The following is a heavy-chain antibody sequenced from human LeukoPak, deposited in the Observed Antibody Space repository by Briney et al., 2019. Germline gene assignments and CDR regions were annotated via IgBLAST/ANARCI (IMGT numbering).Heavy chain of an antibody. V-gene: IGHV3-74*01. CDR1: GFTFSRYW. CDR3: ARDVGGAGSH. J-gene: IGHJ4*02. D-gene: IGHD3-10*01. Sequence: GESLRLSCAASGFTFSRYWMHWVRQAPGEGLVWVSRIDEHGTTIDYADSVRDRFTISRDNAKNTLYLHMNSLRAEDTAMYYCARDVGGAGSHWGQGSLVSVSS. CDR2: IDEHGTTI.